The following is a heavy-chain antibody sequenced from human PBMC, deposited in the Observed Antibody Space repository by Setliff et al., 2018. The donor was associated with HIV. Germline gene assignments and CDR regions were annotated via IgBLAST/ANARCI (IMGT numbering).Heavy chain of an antibody. CDR3: ARDIRGLNYYYYGMDV. V-gene: IGHV3-30*02. CDR1: GFTFRTYG. J-gene: IGHJ6*02. CDR2: IRDDGSSK. Sequence: GGSLRLSCAASGFTFRTYGMHWVRQAPGKGLEWVAFIRDDGSSKFFADSVKGRFIISRDNSNNMLYMQMKSLRAEDTAVYYCARDIRGLNYYYYGMDVWGQGTTVTVSS. D-gene: IGHD2-2*02.